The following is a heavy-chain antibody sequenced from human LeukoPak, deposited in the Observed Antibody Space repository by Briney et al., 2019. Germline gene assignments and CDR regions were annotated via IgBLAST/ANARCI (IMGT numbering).Heavy chain of an antibody. CDR3: STVRRGWYDYFDY. V-gene: IGHV3-23*01. J-gene: IGHJ4*02. Sequence: GGSLRLSCAASGFAFSKYAMSWVRQAPGTGLEWFSAISAGGGSTDYADSGKGQFTISSDNPKNRVFLQLNFLGARDEAVFSFSTVRRGWYDYFDYWGQGTLVTVSS. CDR2: ISAGGGST. CDR1: GFAFSKYA. D-gene: IGHD6-19*01.